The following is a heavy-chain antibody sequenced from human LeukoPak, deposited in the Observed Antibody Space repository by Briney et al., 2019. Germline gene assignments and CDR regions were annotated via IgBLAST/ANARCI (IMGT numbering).Heavy chain of an antibody. D-gene: IGHD3-10*01. CDR3: AKAGGSGSSVLGIAEYFQH. J-gene: IGHJ1*01. V-gene: IGHV3-30*18. CDR2: ISYDGSNK. Sequence: GRSLRLSCAASGFTFSSYGMHWVRQAPGKGLEWVAVISYDGSNKYYADSVKGRFTISRDNSKNTLYLQMNSLRAEDTAVYYCAKAGGSGSSVLGIAEYFQHWGQGTLVTVSS. CDR1: GFTFSSYG.